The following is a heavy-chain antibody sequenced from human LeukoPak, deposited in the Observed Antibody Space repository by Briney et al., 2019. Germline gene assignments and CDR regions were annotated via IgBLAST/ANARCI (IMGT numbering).Heavy chain of an antibody. Sequence: ASVKVSCKASGYTFTGYHVHWGRQAPGQWLELMGRINPNSGDTNYAQKFQGRVTMTRDTSISTAYVELSRLRSDDTAVYYCARDYCSSTSCLFDYWGQGTLVTVSS. CDR3: ARDYCSSTSCLFDY. V-gene: IGHV1-2*06. CDR1: GYTFTGYH. CDR2: INPNSGDT. D-gene: IGHD2-2*01. J-gene: IGHJ4*02.